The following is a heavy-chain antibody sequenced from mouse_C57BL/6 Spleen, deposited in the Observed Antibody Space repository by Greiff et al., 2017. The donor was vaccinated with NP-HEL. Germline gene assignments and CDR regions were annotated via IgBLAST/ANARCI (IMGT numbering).Heavy chain of an antibody. V-gene: IGHV1-5*01. Sequence: DVQLQESGTVLARPGASVKMSCKTSGYTFTNYWMHWVKQRPGQGLEWIGAIYPGNSDTSYNQKFKGKAKLTAVTSASTAYMELSSLTNEDSAVYYCTRPAQARGFAYWGQGTLVTVSA. D-gene: IGHD3-2*02. CDR2: IYPGNSDT. CDR3: TRPAQARGFAY. J-gene: IGHJ3*01. CDR1: GYTFTNYW.